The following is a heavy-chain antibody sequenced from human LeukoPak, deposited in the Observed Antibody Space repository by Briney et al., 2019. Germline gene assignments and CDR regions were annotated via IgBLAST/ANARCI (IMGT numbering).Heavy chain of an antibody. CDR3: ARVGVIAAAIRTFDY. CDR1: GYTFTSYY. D-gene: IGHD6-13*01. CDR2: INPSGGST. Sequence: GASVKVSCEASGYTFTSYYMHWVRQAPGQGLEWMGIINPSGGSTSYAQKFQGRVTMTRDTSTSTVYMELSSLRSEDTAVYYCARVGVIAAAIRTFDYWGQGTLVTVSS. V-gene: IGHV1-46*01. J-gene: IGHJ4*02.